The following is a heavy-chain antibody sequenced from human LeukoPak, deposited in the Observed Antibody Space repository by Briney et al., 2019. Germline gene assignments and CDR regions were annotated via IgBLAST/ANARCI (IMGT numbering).Heavy chain of an antibody. CDR3: ARSQGAFDI. V-gene: IGHV4-34*01. CDR1: GGSFSGYY. Sequence: SETLSRNGAVYGGSFSGYYWIWIPQPPGKGQEWIGENNHSGSTNYNPSPKSRVTISVDTSKNQFSLKLSSVTAADTAVYYCARSQGAFDIWGQGTMVTVCS. CDR2: NNHSGST. J-gene: IGHJ3*02.